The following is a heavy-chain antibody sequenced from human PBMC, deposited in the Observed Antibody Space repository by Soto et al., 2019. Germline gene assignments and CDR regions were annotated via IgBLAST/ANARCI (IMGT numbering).Heavy chain of an antibody. J-gene: IGHJ5*01. CDR2: MNPSSGSR. CDR3: ARSAGHTCNWLAA. Sequence: QVQLVQSGAEVKTPGASVKVFCKASGYTFSKYDMNWVRQAPGPGLEWMGWMNPSSGSRGNAQKFQGRLTMTWETARGIAHMEVSSPRNEDTAVYYCARSAGHTCNWLAAWGHGTRVTVSA. CDR1: GYTFSKYD. V-gene: IGHV1-8*01. D-gene: IGHD6-13*01.